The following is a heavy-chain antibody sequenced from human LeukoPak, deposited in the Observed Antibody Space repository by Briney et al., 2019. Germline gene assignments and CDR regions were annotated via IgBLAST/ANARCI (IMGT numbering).Heavy chain of an antibody. V-gene: IGHV1-2*06. CDR3: ARDRDYSNTERGFDC. CDR2: INPNSGET. CDR1: GYTFTDYY. Sequence: PGASVKVSCKTSGYTFTDYYIHWVRQAPGQGLEWMGRINPNSGETNSAQKFQGRVTMTGDTSISTAYMELRRVTSDDTAVYYCARDRDYSNTERGFDCWGQGTLVTVSS. D-gene: IGHD4-11*01. J-gene: IGHJ4*02.